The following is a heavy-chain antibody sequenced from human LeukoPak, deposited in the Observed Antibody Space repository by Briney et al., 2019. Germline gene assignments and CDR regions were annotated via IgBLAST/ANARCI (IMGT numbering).Heavy chain of an antibody. J-gene: IGHJ4*02. D-gene: IGHD3-22*01. V-gene: IGHV1-69*04. CDR1: GGTFSSYA. Sequence: SVKVSCKASGGTFSSYAISWVRQAPGQGLEWMGRIIPILGIANYAQKFQGRVTITVDKSTSTAYMELSSLRSEDTAVYYCARDAGDSSGYYYYWGQGTLVTVSS. CDR3: ARDAGDSSGYYYY. CDR2: IIPILGIA.